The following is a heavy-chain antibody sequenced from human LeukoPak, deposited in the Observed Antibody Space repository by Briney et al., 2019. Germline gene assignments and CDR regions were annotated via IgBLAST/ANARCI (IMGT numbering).Heavy chain of an antibody. D-gene: IGHD1-26*01. CDR2: IYYSGST. CDR1: GGSISTYY. CDR3: ARDDGNDSGLY. J-gene: IGHJ4*02. V-gene: IGHV4-59*01. Sequence: SETLSLTCTVSGGSISTYYWSWIRQPPGKGLEWIGYIYYSGSTNYNPSLKSRVTISVDTSKNQFSLKLTSVTAEDTAVYYCARDDGNDSGLYWGQGTLVTVSS.